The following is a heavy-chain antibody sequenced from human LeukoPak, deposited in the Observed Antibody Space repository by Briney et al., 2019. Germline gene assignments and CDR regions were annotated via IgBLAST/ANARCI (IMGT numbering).Heavy chain of an antibody. Sequence: GGSLRLSCAASGFTVSSYAMHWVRQAPGKGLEWVAVISYDGSNKYYADSVEGRFTISRDNSKNTLYLQMNSLRAEDTAVYYCARDSSPRFTASPNYWGQGTLVTVSS. CDR2: ISYDGSNK. D-gene: IGHD3-10*01. V-gene: IGHV3-30-3*01. CDR3: ARDSSPRFTASPNY. J-gene: IGHJ4*02. CDR1: GFTVSSYA.